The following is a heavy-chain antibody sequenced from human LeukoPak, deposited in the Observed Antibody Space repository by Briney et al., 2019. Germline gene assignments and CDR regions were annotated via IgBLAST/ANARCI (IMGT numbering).Heavy chain of an antibody. CDR2: ISSSSYI. Sequence: GGSLRLSCAASGFTFSSYSMNWVRQAPGKGLEWVSSISSSSYINYADSVKGRFTISRDNAKNSLYLQMNSLRAEDTAVYYCAMRPYDSSGYSVYWGQGTLVTVSS. J-gene: IGHJ4*02. D-gene: IGHD3-22*01. CDR3: AMRPYDSSGYSVY. V-gene: IGHV3-21*01. CDR1: GFTFSSYS.